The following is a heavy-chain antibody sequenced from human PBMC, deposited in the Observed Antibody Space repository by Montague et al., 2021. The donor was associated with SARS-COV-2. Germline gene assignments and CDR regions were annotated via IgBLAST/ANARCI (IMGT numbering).Heavy chain of an antibody. CDR2: IYNRGTA. Sequence: SETLSLTCTVSDDSFSHYFWSWIRQPPGKGLEWIGNIYNRGTANYNPSLKSRVSLSIDKSKNQFSLNLTSVTAADTAVYYCARVGTGYCSNLPSYFQHWGLGTLVTVSS. D-gene: IGHD2-15*01. CDR3: ARVGTGYCSNLPSYFQH. V-gene: IGHV4-59*01. CDR1: DDSFSHYF. J-gene: IGHJ1*01.